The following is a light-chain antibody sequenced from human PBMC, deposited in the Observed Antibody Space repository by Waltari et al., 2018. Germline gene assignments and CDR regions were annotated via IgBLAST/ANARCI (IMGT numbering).Light chain of an antibody. CDR1: NSNIGAGSD. CDR3: QSYDSSHWV. Sequence: QSVLTQPPSVSGAPGQRVTISCAGSNSNIGAGSDVHWYQHLPGTAPKLLIYGNCNRPSGVPDRFAGSKSGTSASLAITGLQADDEADYYCQSYDSSHWVFGGGTKLTVL. V-gene: IGLV1-40*01. CDR2: GNC. J-gene: IGLJ3*02.